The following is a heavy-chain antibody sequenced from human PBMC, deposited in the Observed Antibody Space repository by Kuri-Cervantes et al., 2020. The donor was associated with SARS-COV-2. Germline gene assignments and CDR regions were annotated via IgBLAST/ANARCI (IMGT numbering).Heavy chain of an antibody. CDR1: GYTFTSYG. D-gene: IGHD1-1*01. Sequence: ASVKVSCKASGYTFTSYGISWVRQAPGQGPEWMGWISAYNGNTNYAQKLQGRVTMTTDTSTSTAYMELSRLRSDDTAVYYCARALDRPLYYFDYWGQGTLVTVSS. CDR2: ISAYNGNT. CDR3: ARALDRPLYYFDY. J-gene: IGHJ4*02. V-gene: IGHV1-18*04.